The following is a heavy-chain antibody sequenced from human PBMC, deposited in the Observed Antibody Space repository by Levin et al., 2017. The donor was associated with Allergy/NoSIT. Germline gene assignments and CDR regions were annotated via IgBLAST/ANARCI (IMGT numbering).Heavy chain of an antibody. J-gene: IGHJ6*02. D-gene: IGHD2-15*01. CDR1: GFTFSSYG. V-gene: IGHV3-33*01. Sequence: PGGSLRLSCAASGFTFSSYGMHWVRQAPGKGLEWVAVIWYDGSNKYYADSVKGRFTISRDNSKNTLYLQMNSLRAEDTAVYYCAREAKGWGMDVWGQGTTVTVSS. CDR3: AREAKGWGMDV. CDR2: IWYDGSNK.